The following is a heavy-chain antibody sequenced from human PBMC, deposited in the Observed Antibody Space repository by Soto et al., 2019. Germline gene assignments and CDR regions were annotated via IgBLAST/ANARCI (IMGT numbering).Heavy chain of an antibody. CDR3: AKGGGGGDYGHY. D-gene: IGHD4-17*01. Sequence: PGGSLSLSCAASGFTVSSNYMSWVRQAPGKGLEWVTAISGSGGSTYYADSVKGRFTISRDNSKNTLYLQMNSLRAEDTAVYYCAKGGGGGDYGHYWGQGTLVTVSS. J-gene: IGHJ4*02. CDR1: GFTVSSNY. CDR2: ISGSGGST. V-gene: IGHV3-23*01.